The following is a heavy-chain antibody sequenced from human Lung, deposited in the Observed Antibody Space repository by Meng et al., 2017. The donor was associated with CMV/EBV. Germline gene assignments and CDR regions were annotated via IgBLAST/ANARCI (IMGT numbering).Heavy chain of an antibody. Sequence: QVQLQGSGAGVVTPSGHLSLTGAGSGGVISSSNWWSWVRQPPGKGLDWIGEIYHSGSTNYNPSLKSRVTISVDKSKNQFSLKLSSVTAADTAVYYCASFPPPGKQWLVTDYWGQGTLVTVSS. CDR2: IYHSGST. CDR3: ASFPPPGKQWLVTDY. D-gene: IGHD6-19*01. J-gene: IGHJ4*02. V-gene: IGHV4-4*02. CDR1: GGVISSSNW.